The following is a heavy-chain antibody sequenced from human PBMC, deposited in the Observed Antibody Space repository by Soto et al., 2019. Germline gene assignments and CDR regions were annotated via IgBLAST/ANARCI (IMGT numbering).Heavy chain of an antibody. Sequence: EVQLLESGGGLVQPGGSLRLSCAASGFTFSSYAMSWVRQAPGKGLEWVSAISGSGGSTYYADSVKGRFTISRDNSKNTLNLQMNSLRAEDTAVYYCEKDPTGYYHYGMDVWGQGTTVTVSS. V-gene: IGHV3-23*01. J-gene: IGHJ6*02. CDR1: GFTFSSYA. CDR2: ISGSGGST. CDR3: EKDPTGYYHYGMDV.